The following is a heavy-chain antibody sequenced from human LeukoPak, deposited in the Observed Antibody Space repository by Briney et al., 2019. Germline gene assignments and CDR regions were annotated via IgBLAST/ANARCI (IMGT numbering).Heavy chain of an antibody. D-gene: IGHD5-12*01. CDR1: GFTFSSYE. Sequence: GGSLRLSCAASGFTFSSYEMNWVRQAPGKGLEWVSYISSSGSTIYYADSVKGRFTISRDNAKNSLYLQMNSLRAEDTAVYYCARDSEYSGYARWGQGTLVTVSS. CDR2: ISSSGSTI. CDR3: ARDSEYSGYAR. V-gene: IGHV3-48*03. J-gene: IGHJ4*02.